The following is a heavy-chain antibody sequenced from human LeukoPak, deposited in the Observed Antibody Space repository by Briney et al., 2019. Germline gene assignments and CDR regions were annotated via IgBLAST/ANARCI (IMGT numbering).Heavy chain of an antibody. D-gene: IGHD3-3*01. J-gene: IGHJ5*02. Sequence: QAGGSLRLSCAASGFTFSSYWMSWVRQAPGKGLEWVANLNQDGSEKYYVDSVKGRFTISRDNAKSSLYLQMNSLRAEDTAVYYCARDLMYYDWNGAPLDPWGQGTLVTVSS. V-gene: IGHV3-7*01. CDR1: GFTFSSYW. CDR3: ARDLMYYDWNGAPLDP. CDR2: LNQDGSEK.